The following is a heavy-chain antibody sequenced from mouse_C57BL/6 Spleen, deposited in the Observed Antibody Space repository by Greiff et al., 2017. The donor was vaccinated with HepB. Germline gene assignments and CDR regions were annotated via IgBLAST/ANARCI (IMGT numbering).Heavy chain of an antibody. V-gene: IGHV5-9-1*02. CDR3: TRDGVTTAPDY. CDR1: GFTFSSYA. D-gene: IGHD1-2*01. Sequence: EVHLVESGEGLVKPGGSLKLSCAASGFTFSSYAMSWVRQTPEKRLEWVAYISSGGDYIYYADTVKGRFTISRDNARNTLYLQMSSLKSEDTAMYYCTRDGVTTAPDYWGQGTTLTVSS. J-gene: IGHJ2*01. CDR2: ISSGGDYI.